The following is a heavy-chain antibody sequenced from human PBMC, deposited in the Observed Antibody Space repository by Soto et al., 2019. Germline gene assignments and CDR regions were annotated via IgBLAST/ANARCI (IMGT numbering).Heavy chain of an antibody. Sequence: PGGSLRLSCAASGFTFSSYAMHWVRQAPGKGLEWVAVISYDGSNKYYADSVKGRFTISRDNSKNTLYLQMNSLRAEDTAVYYCARGSIAVAGTGVVYWGQGTLVTVSS. CDR1: GFTFSSYA. CDR2: ISYDGSNK. V-gene: IGHV3-30-3*01. CDR3: ARGSIAVAGTGVVY. J-gene: IGHJ4*02. D-gene: IGHD6-19*01.